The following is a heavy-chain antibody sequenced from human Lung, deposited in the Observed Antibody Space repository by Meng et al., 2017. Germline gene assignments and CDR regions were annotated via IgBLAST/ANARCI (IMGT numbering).Heavy chain of an antibody. Sequence: SETLSLTCAVSGGSISSSNWWRWVRQPPGKGLEWIGEIYHSGSTNYNPSLKSRVTISVDKSKNQFSLKLSSVTAADTAVYYCARGLRGIAVAGLFDYWGQGTLVTISS. CDR1: GGSISSSNW. CDR3: ARGLRGIAVAGLFDY. V-gene: IGHV4-4*02. J-gene: IGHJ4*02. D-gene: IGHD6-19*01. CDR2: IYHSGST.